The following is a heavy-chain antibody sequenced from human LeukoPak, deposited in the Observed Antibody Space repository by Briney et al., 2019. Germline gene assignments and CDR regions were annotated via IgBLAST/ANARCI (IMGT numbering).Heavy chain of an antibody. CDR1: GFTFSSYG. CDR2: ISYDGSNK. Sequence: GGSLRLSCAASGFTFSSYGMHWVRQAPGKGLEWVAVISYDGSNKYYADSVKGRLTISRDNSKNTLYLQMNSLRAEDTAVYYCAKVGHSSWGDYWGQGTLVTVSS. V-gene: IGHV3-30*18. CDR3: AKVGHSSWGDY. D-gene: IGHD6-13*01. J-gene: IGHJ4*02.